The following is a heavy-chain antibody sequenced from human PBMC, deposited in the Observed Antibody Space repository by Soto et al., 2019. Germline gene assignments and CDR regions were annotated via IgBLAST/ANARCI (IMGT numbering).Heavy chain of an antibody. D-gene: IGHD3-10*01. CDR1: GFTFSSYG. V-gene: IGHV3-30*18. CDR2: ISYDGSNK. J-gene: IGHJ5*02. Sequence: GGSLRLSCAASGFTFSSYGMHWVRQAPGKGLEWVAVISYDGSNKYYADSVKGRFTISRDNSKNTLYLQMNSLRAEDTAVYYCAKDRPYGSGSYSWFDPWGQGTLVTVSS. CDR3: AKDRPYGSGSYSWFDP.